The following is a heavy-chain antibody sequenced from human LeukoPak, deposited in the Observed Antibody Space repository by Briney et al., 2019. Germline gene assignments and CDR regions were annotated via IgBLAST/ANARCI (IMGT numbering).Heavy chain of an antibody. CDR1: GYTFTGYY. CDR3: ARGLYTMIRGVIVV. J-gene: IGHJ4*02. Sequence: GASVKVSCKASGYTFTGYYMHWVRQAPGQGLEWMGWMNPNSGNTGYAQKFQGRVTMTRNTSISTAYMELSSLRSEDTAVYYCARGLYTMIRGVIVVWGQGTLVTVSS. V-gene: IGHV1-8*02. D-gene: IGHD3-10*01. CDR2: MNPNSGNT.